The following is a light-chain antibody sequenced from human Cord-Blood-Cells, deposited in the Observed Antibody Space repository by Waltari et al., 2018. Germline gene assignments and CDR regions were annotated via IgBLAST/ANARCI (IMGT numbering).Light chain of an antibody. Sequence: DIVMTQSPDSLAVSLGERATINCKSSQSVLYSSNNKNYLAWYQQKPGQPPKLLIYWASTRESGVPDRFSCSGSGTDFTPTISSLQAEDVAVYYCQQYYSTPWTFGQGTKVEIK. V-gene: IGKV4-1*01. CDR3: QQYYSTPWT. CDR2: WAS. J-gene: IGKJ1*01. CDR1: QSVLYSSNNKNY.